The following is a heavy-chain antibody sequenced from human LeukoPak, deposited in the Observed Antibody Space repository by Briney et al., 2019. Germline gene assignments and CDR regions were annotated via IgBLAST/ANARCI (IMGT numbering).Heavy chain of an antibody. CDR3: ARVNWNPDY. D-gene: IGHD1-1*01. Sequence: SETLSLTCAVSGYSISRGYHWGWIRQPPGKGLEWIGSIHHSGSTYYNSSLKSRVTISVGTSKNQFSLKVSSVTAADTAVYYCARVNWNPDYWGQGTLVTVSS. CDR1: GYSISRGYH. V-gene: IGHV4-38-2*01. J-gene: IGHJ4*02. CDR2: IHHSGST.